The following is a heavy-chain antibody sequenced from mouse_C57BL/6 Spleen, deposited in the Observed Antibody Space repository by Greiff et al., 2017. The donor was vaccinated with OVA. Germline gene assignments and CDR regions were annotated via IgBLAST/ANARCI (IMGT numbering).Heavy chain of an antibody. V-gene: IGHV1-82*01. CDR2: IYPGDGDT. D-gene: IGHD2-3*01. Sequence: QVQLKESGPELVKPGASVKISCKASGYAFSSSWMNWVKQRPGKGLEWIGRIYPGDGDTNYNGKFKGKATLTADKSSSTAYMQLSSLTSEDSAVYFCARDGYYEGWYFDVWGTGTTVTVSS. CDR3: ARDGYYEGWYFDV. CDR1: GYAFSSSW. J-gene: IGHJ1*03.